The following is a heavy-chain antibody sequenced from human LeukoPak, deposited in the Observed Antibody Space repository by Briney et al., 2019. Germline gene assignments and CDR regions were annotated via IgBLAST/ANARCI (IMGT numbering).Heavy chain of an antibody. CDR2: IYASGST. D-gene: IGHD3-3*01. V-gene: IGHV4-61*02. CDR3: ARELRFLDLYFDY. Sequence: SQTLSLTCTVSGASISTSSYYWSWIRRPAGKGLEWIGRIYASGSTNYNPSLKSRVTISVDTSKNQFSLKLSSMTAADTAVYYCARELRFLDLYFDYWGPGTLVTVSS. CDR1: GASISTSSYY. J-gene: IGHJ4*02.